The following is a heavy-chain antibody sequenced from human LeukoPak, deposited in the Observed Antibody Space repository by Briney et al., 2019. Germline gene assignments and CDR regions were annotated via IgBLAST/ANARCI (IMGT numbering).Heavy chain of an antibody. Sequence: PGRSLRLSCAASGFTFSSYGMHWVRQAPGKGLEWVAVIWYDGSNKYYADSVKCRFTISRDNSKNTLYLQMNSLRAEDTAVYYCAKDEKGYDFWSGYYYNWFDPWGQGTLVTVSS. D-gene: IGHD3-3*01. V-gene: IGHV3-33*06. CDR3: AKDEKGYDFWSGYYYNWFDP. CDR1: GFTFSSYG. J-gene: IGHJ5*02. CDR2: IWYDGSNK.